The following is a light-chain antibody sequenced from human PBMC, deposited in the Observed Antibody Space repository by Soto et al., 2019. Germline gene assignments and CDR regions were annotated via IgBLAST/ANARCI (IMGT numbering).Light chain of an antibody. Sequence: DLPLPQPPSTPAASAGAKVTFTFRASQSISYWLAWYQQKPGKAPNLLIYKASNLESGVPSRFNGSGSGTDFTLTISSLQPDDFASYYCQQYSTYWTFGQGTKVDI. CDR2: KAS. V-gene: IGKV1-5*03. J-gene: IGKJ1*01. CDR3: QQYSTYWT. CDR1: QSISYW.